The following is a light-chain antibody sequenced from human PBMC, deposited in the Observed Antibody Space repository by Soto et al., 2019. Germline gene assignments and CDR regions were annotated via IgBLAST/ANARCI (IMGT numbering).Light chain of an antibody. CDR3: QSYDSSLSGSV. CDR1: LSDVGGQNL. J-gene: IGLJ3*02. V-gene: IGLV2-8*01. Sequence: QSALTQPPSASGSPGQSVTISCTGTLSDVGGQNLVSWYRQDPGKAPKLLIYGNSNRPSGVPDRFSGSKSGTSASLAITGLQAEDEADYYCQSYDSSLSGSVFGGGTKLTVL. CDR2: GNS.